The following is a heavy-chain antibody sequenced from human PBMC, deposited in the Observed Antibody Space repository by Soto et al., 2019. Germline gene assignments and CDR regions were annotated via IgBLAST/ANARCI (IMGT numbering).Heavy chain of an antibody. D-gene: IGHD2-15*01. Sequence: SETLSLTCTVSGGSIYRSGYYLFCIRQPPWSGLEWIGNIDYNGVTYSNPSLKSRVTISRDTSKNQFSLKLTSVTAADTALYYCGKVLVGATGHTDSDSWGPGTLVTVSS. CDR3: GKVLVGATGHTDSDS. J-gene: IGHJ4*02. CDR1: GGSIYRSGYY. CDR2: IDYNGVT. V-gene: IGHV4-39*01.